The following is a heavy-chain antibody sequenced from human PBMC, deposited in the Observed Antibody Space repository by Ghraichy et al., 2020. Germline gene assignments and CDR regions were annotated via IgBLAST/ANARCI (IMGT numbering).Heavy chain of an antibody. D-gene: IGHD3-16*01. CDR2: INHSGST. CDR3: ARGRPPSYVPDY. V-gene: IGHV4-34*01. Sequence: SETLSLTCAVYGGSFSGYYWSWIRQPPGKGLEWIGEINHSGSTNYNPSLKSRVTISVDTSKNQFSLKLSSVTAADTAVYYCARGRPPSYVPDYWGQGTLVTVSS. CDR1: GGSFSGYY. J-gene: IGHJ4*02.